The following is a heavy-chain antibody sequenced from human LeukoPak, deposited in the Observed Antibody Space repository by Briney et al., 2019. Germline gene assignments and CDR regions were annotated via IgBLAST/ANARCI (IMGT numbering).Heavy chain of an antibody. J-gene: IGHJ5*02. CDR1: GDSISSGTYY. V-gene: IGHV4-31*03. Sequence: SETLSLTCTVSGDSISSGTYYWSWIRQHPGKAPEWIGNIYYSGGTYYNPSLKSRVTMSVDTSKNQFSLKLKAVTAADTAIYYCARDRGEYRSHYIWFDTWGQGTLVTVSS. CDR3: ARDRGEYRSHYIWFDT. CDR2: IYYSGGT. D-gene: IGHD3-10*01.